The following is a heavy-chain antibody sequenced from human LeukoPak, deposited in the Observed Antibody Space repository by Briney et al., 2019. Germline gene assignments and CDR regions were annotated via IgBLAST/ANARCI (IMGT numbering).Heavy chain of an antibody. Sequence: PGESLKISCKGSGYSFTSYWIGWVRQMPGKGLEWMGIIYPGDSDTRYSPSFQGQVTISADKSITTAYLQWSSLKASDTAMHYRARHYDSSGYYLDYWGQGTLVTVSS. CDR1: GYSFTSYW. D-gene: IGHD3-22*01. V-gene: IGHV5-51*01. J-gene: IGHJ4*02. CDR2: IYPGDSDT. CDR3: ARHYDSSGYYLDY.